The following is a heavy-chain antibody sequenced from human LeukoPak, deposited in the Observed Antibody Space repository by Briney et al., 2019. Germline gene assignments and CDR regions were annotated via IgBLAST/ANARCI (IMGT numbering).Heavy chain of an antibody. CDR2: IYSGGST. D-gene: IGHD6-13*01. CDR1: GFTVSSNY. V-gene: IGHV3-66*01. Sequence: GGSLRLSCAASGFTVSSNYTSWVRQAPGKGLEWVSVIYSGGSTYYADSVKGRFTISRDNSKNTLYLQLNSLRAEDTAVYCCTKSSTSSWILDYWGQGTLVTVSS. J-gene: IGHJ4*02. CDR3: TKSSTSSWILDY.